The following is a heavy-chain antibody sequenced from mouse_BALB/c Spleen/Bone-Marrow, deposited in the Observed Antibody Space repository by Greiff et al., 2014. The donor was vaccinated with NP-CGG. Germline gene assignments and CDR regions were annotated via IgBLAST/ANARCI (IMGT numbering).Heavy chain of an antibody. CDR1: GYTFTTYD. CDR2: ISPGGGNT. J-gene: IGHJ2*01. D-gene: IGHD2-4*01. V-gene: IGHV1S56*01. Sequence: VQLQQSGPELVKPGALVKISCKASGYTFTTYDINWVKQRPGQGLEWIGWISPGGGNTNYNEKFKGKATLTADKSSSTAYMQLSSLTSENSAVYFCARGGDYHYFDYWGQGTTLTVSS. CDR3: ARGGDYHYFDY.